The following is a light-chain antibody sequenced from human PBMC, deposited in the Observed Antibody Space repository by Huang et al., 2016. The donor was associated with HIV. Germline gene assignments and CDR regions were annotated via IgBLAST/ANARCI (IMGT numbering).Light chain of an antibody. CDR1: QTISSSY. Sequence: EIVLTQSPGTLSLSPGERATLSCRASQTISSSYLAWYQQKPGQAPRLLIYVASSRATGIPDFTLTISRLEPEDFAVYYCQQYNNSPWTFGQGTKVEIK. CDR2: VAS. CDR3: QQYNNSPWT. V-gene: IGKV3-20*01. J-gene: IGKJ1*01.